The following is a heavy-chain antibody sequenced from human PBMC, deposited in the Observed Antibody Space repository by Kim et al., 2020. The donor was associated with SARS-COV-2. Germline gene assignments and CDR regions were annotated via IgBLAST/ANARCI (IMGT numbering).Heavy chain of an antibody. Sequence: ASVKVSCKASGYTFTGYYMHWVRQAPGQGLEWMGRINPNSGGTNYAQKFQGRVTMTRDTSISTAYMELSRLRSDDTAVYYCATTGDYYGSGSYYNFDDWGQGTTVTVSS. J-gene: IGHJ4*03. CDR2: INPNSGGT. CDR1: GYTFTGYY. V-gene: IGHV1-2*06. D-gene: IGHD3-10*01. CDR3: ATTGDYYGSGSYYNFDD.